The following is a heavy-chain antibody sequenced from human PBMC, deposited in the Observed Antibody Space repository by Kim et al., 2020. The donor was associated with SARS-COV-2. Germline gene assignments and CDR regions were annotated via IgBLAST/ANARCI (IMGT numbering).Heavy chain of an antibody. CDR1: GVSVSSNY. Sequence: GGSLRLSCAASGVSVSSNYLTWVRQAPGKGLEWVSLFYSGYYTYYADSVKGRFTISRDDSKNTLYLQMNNLRVEDTAVYYCARGPRPRFFDHWGQGTMV. J-gene: IGHJ4*02. CDR2: FYSGYYT. V-gene: IGHV3-53*01. CDR3: ARGPRPRFFDH.